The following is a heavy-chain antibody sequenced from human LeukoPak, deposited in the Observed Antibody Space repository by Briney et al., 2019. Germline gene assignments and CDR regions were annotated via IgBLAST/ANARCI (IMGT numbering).Heavy chain of an antibody. Sequence: GGSLRLSCAASGFTFSNYWMHWVRHAPGEGLVWVSCITPDGSYTTYADSVKGRFTISRDNAKNTLYLQMNSLRAEDTAVYYCARDFDMGGTPGDDFDFWGQGTLVTVSS. D-gene: IGHD3-9*01. V-gene: IGHV3-74*01. CDR3: ARDFDMGGTPGDDFDF. J-gene: IGHJ4*02. CDR1: GFTFSNYW. CDR2: ITPDGSYT.